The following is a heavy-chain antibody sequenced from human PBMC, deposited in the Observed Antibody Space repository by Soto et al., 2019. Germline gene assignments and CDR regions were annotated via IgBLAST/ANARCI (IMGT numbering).Heavy chain of an antibody. CDR3: AKWLSPHQQHLVVYSYYGMDV. Sequence: HPVGSLRLSCEVSGFTFSNFAMSWVRQAPGKGLEWVSTISTRGGSTYYADSVKGRFSVSRDNSNNTLSLQMSSLRAEDTAVYFCAKWLSPHQQHLVVYSYYGMDVWGQGTTVTVSS. V-gene: IGHV3-23*01. CDR2: ISTRGGST. J-gene: IGHJ6*02. CDR1: GFTFSNFA. D-gene: IGHD6-13*01.